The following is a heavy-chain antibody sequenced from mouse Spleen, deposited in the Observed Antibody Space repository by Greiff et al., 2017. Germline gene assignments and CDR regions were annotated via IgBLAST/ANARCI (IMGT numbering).Heavy chain of an antibody. J-gene: IGHJ1*03. Sequence: DVKLQESGPGLVKPSQSLSLTCSVTGYSITSGYYWNWIRQFPGNKLEWMGYISYDGSNNYNPSLKNRISITRDTSKNQFFLKLNSVTTEDTATYYCARAPHYYGSSPLDVWGTGTTVTVSS. CDR2: ISYDGSN. CDR3: ARAPHYYGSSPLDV. CDR1: GYSITSGYY. D-gene: IGHD1-1*01. V-gene: IGHV3-6*01.